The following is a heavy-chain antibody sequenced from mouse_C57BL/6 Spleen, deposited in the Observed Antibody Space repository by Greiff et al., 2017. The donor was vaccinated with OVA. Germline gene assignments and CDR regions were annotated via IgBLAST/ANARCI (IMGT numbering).Heavy chain of an antibody. CDR3: ARSEYYGRAWFAY. V-gene: IGHV1-75*01. CDR2: IFPGSGST. D-gene: IGHD1-1*01. CDR1: GYTFTDYY. Sequence: VQLQQSGPELVKPGASVKISCKASGYTFTDYYINWVKQRPGQGLEWIGWIFPGSGSTYYNEKFKGKATLTVDKSSSTAYMLLSSLTSEDSAVYFCARSEYYGRAWFAYWGQGTLVTVSA. J-gene: IGHJ3*01.